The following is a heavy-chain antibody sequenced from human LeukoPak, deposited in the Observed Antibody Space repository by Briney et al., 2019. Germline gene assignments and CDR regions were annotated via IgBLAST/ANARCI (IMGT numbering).Heavy chain of an antibody. J-gene: IGHJ4*02. Sequence: SETLSLTCAVYGGSFSGYYWSWIRQPPGKGLEWIGEINHSGSTNYNPSLKSRVTISVDTSKNQFSLKLSSVTAADTAVYYCARVGYGDYRGGAGNFDYWGQGTLVTVSS. V-gene: IGHV4-34*01. CDR1: GGSFSGYY. D-gene: IGHD4-17*01. CDR3: ARVGYGDYRGGAGNFDY. CDR2: INHSGST.